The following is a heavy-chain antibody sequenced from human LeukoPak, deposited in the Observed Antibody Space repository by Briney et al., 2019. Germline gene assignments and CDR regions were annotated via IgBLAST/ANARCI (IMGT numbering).Heavy chain of an antibody. CDR1: GVSVNSVSSY. Sequence: PSETLSLTCTVSGVSVNSVSSYWSWLRQPPGKGLEWIGYVYYSGSINYNPSLKSRVTMPLNTSKNQFSLKLSSLTAADTAVYYCARRTGYCTATNCYASFDYWGQGTLVTVSS. D-gene: IGHD2-2*03. V-gene: IGHV4-61*01. CDR2: VYYSGSI. J-gene: IGHJ4*02. CDR3: ARRTGYCTATNCYASFDY.